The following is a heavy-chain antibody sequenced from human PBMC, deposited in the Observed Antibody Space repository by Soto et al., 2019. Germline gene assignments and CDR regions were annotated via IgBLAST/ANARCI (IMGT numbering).Heavy chain of an antibody. CDR1: GFTFSSYA. CDR3: ARDQTESSSSAFDI. J-gene: IGHJ3*02. V-gene: IGHV3-30*04. CDR2: ISYDGSNK. D-gene: IGHD6-6*01. Sequence: GGSLRLSCAASGFTFSSYAMHWVRQAPGKGLEWVAVISYDGSNKYYADSMKGRFTISRDNSKNTLYLQMNSLRAEDTAVYYCARDQTESSSSAFDIWGQGTMVTVSS.